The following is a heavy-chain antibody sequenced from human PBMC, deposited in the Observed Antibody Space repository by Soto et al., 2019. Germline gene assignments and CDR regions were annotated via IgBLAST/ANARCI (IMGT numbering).Heavy chain of an antibody. V-gene: IGHV3-23*01. Sequence: GGSRRLSCAASGFTSSSYAMSWVRQAPGKGLEWVSAISGSGGSTYYADSVKGRFTISRDNSKNTLYLQMNSLRAEDTAVYYCAKDRRFRGDAFDYWGQGTLVTVSS. D-gene: IGHD2-21*02. CDR1: GFTSSSYA. CDR3: AKDRRFRGDAFDY. J-gene: IGHJ4*02. CDR2: ISGSGGST.